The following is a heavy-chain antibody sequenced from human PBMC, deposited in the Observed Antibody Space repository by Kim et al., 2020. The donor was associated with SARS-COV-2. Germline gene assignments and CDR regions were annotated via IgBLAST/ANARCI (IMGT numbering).Heavy chain of an antibody. D-gene: IGHD3-9*01. CDR2: INHSGSN. J-gene: IGHJ4*02. CDR3: ARGRPVLRYFDWLFSLDPFDY. V-gene: IGHV4-34*01. CDR1: GGSFSGYY. Sequence: SETLSLTCAVYGGSFSGYYWSWIRQPPGKGLEWIGEINHSGSNNYNPSLKSRVTISVDTSKNQFSLKLSSVTAADTAVYYCARGRPVLRYFDWLFSLDPFDYWGQGTLVTVSS.